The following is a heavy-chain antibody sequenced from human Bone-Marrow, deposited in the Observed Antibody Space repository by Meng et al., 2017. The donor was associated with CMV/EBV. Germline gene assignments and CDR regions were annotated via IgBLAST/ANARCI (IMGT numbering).Heavy chain of an antibody. J-gene: IGHJ6*02. CDR2: IYYSGST. CDR3: ARDYSNYVFDYYHGMDG. V-gene: IGHV4-39*07. Sequence: GSLRLSCTVSGGSISSSNYYWGWIRQPPGKGLEWIGTIYYSGSTYYNPSLKSRVTISVDTSKNQFSLKLSSVAAADTAVYYCARDYSNYVFDYYHGMDGWGQGTTVTVSS. D-gene: IGHD4-11*01. CDR1: GGSISSSNYY.